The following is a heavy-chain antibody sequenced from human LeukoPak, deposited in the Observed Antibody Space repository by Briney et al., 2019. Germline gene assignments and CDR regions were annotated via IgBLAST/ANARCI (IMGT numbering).Heavy chain of an antibody. CDR3: AKSLYSRGWFDP. J-gene: IGHJ5*02. CDR2: ISGSGGST. Sequence: PGGSLRLSCAASVFTFSSYAMSWVRQAPGKGLEWVSAISGSGGSTYYADSVKGRFTISRDNSKNTLYLQMNSLRAEDTAVYYCAKSLYSRGWFDPWGQGTLVTVSS. D-gene: IGHD2-15*01. CDR1: VFTFSSYA. V-gene: IGHV3-23*01.